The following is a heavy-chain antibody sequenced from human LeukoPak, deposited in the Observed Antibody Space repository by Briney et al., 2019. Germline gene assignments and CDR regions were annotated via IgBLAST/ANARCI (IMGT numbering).Heavy chain of an antibody. J-gene: IGHJ6*03. Sequence: ASVKVSCKASGYTFTNYAMNWVRQAPGQGLEWMGWINTNTGNPTYAQGFTGRFVFSLGTSVSTAYLQISSLKAEDTAVYYCARTVAWESYYYMDVWGKGTTVTVSS. D-gene: IGHD6-19*01. CDR1: GYTFTNYA. CDR2: INTNTGNP. V-gene: IGHV7-4-1*02. CDR3: ARTVAWESYYYMDV.